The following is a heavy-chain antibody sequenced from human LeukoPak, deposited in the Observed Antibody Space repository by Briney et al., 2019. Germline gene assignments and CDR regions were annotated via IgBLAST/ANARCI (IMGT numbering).Heavy chain of an antibody. Sequence: GGSLRLSCAASGFTFSSYEMNWVRQAPGKGLEWVSYISSSGSTIYYADSVKGRFTISRDNAENSLYLQMNSLRAEDTAVYYCARSDPRITMIAGFDYWGQGTLVTVSS. D-gene: IGHD3-22*01. CDR1: GFTFSSYE. CDR2: ISSSGSTI. J-gene: IGHJ4*02. V-gene: IGHV3-48*03. CDR3: ARSDPRITMIAGFDY.